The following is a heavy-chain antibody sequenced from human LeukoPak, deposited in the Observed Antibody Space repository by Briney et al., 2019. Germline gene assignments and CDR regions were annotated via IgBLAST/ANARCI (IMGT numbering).Heavy chain of an antibody. J-gene: IGHJ5*02. CDR3: ARDLGFCGGDCYSHNWFDP. D-gene: IGHD2-21*02. CDR2: IYYSGST. Sequence: SETLSLTCTVSGGSISSYYWSWIRQPPGKGLEWIGYIYYSGSTNYNPSLKSRVTISVDTSKNQFSLKLSSVTAADTAVYYCARDLGFCGGDCYSHNWFDPWGQGTLATVSS. V-gene: IGHV4-59*01. CDR1: GGSISSYY.